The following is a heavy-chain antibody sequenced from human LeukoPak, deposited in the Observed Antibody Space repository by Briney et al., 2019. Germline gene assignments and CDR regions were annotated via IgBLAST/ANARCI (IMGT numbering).Heavy chain of an antibody. CDR3: ARDETGLGGMDV. V-gene: IGHV3-30-3*01. Sequence: PGGSLRLSCAASGFTSSSYAMHWVRQAPGKGLEWVAVISYDGSNKYYADSVKGRFTISRDNSKNTLYLQMNSLRAEDTAVYYCARDETGLGGMDVWGQGTTVTVSS. J-gene: IGHJ6*02. CDR2: ISYDGSNK. CDR1: GFTSSSYA.